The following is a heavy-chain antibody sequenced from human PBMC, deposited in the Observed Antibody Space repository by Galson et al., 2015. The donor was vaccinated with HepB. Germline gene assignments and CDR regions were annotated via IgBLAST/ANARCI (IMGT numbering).Heavy chain of an antibody. J-gene: IGHJ6*03. V-gene: IGHV6-1*01. CDR1: GDSVSSYSAA. CDR2: TYYRSKWYN. Sequence: CAISGDSVSSYSAAWNWIRQSPSRGLEWLGRTYYRSKWYNDYAVSVKSRIAINPDTSKNQFSLQLNSVTPEDTAVYYCARGGVSLIDYYYYYMDVWGKGTTVTVSS. CDR3: ARGGVSLIDYYYYYMDV. D-gene: IGHD3-16*01.